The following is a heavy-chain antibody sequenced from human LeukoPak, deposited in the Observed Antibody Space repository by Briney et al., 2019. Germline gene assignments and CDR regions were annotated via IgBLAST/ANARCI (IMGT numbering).Heavy chain of an antibody. CDR3: ARDLYCGGDCSLGYFDL. CDR2: ISSSSSYI. D-gene: IGHD2-21*02. V-gene: IGHV3-21*06. J-gene: IGHJ2*01. CDR1: GFSFSTYS. Sequence: GGSLRLSCAASGFSFSTYSMNWVRQAPGKGLEWVSSISSSSSYIYYADSVKGRFTISRDNAKNSLYLQVNSLRAEDTAVYYCARDLYCGGDCSLGYFDLWGRGTLVTVSS.